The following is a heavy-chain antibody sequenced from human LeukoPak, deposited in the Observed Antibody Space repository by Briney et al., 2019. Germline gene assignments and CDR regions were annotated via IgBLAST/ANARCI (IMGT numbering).Heavy chain of an antibody. D-gene: IGHD6-13*01. V-gene: IGHV5-51*01. CDR2: IYPGDSDT. CDR3: ARHGTPYAVNDAFDI. J-gene: IGHJ3*02. Sequence: GESLKISCKGSGYRFITYWIGWVRQMPGKGLEWMGIIYPGDSDTRYSPSFQGQVTISADKSISTAYLQWSSLKASDTAMYYCARHGTPYAVNDAFDIWGQGTTVTVSS. CDR1: GYRFITYW.